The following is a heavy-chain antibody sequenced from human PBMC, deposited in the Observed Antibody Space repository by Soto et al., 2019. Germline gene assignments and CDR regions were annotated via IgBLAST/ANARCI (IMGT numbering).Heavy chain of an antibody. CDR3: AHMAATFFAFDI. CDR1: GFSLSTSGVG. J-gene: IGHJ3*02. Sequence: QITLKESGPTLVKPTQALTLTCTFSGFSLSTSGVGVGWIRQPPGKALEWLALIYWDDDKRYSPSLKSRLTITKDTSKNQVVLTMTNLDPVDTATYYCAHMAATFFAFDIWGQGTMVTVSS. CDR2: IYWDDDK. D-gene: IGHD2-15*01. V-gene: IGHV2-5*02.